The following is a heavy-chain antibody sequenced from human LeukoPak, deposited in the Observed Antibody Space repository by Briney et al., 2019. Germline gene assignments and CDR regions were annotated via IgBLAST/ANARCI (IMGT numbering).Heavy chain of an antibody. CDR3: ATSAGAAHRGDY. J-gene: IGHJ4*02. V-gene: IGHV3-21*01. CDR1: GFTFSSYS. D-gene: IGHD6-6*01. CDR2: ISSSSTYI. Sequence: GGSLRLSCAASGFTFSSYSMNWVRQAPGKGLEWVSSISSSSTYIYYADSVKGRFTISRDNARNSLYLQMNSLRAEDTAVYYCATSAGAAHRGDYWGQGTLVTVSS.